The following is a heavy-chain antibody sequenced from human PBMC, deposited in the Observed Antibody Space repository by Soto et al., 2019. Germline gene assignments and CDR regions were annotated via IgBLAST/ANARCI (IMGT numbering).Heavy chain of an antibody. V-gene: IGHV1-18*01. CDR1: GYTFTSYG. D-gene: IGHD3-9*01. CDR2: ISAYNGNT. Sequence: ASVKVSCKASGYTFTSYGISWVRQAPGQGLEWMGWISAYNGNTNYAQKLQGRVTMTTDTSTSTAYMELRSLRSDDTAVYYCASHNYDILTGYSLGPFEYWGQGTLVTVSS. CDR3: ASHNYDILTGYSLGPFEY. J-gene: IGHJ4*02.